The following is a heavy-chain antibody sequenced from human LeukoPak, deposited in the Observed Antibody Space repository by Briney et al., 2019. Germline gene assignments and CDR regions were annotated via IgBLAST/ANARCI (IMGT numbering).Heavy chain of an antibody. Sequence: ASVKVSCKASGYTFTSYAMHWVRQAPGQRLEWMGWINAGNGNTKYSRKFQGRVTITRDTSASTAYMELSSLRSEDTAVYYCARALLWFGESFSDYWGQGTLVTVSS. CDR2: INAGNGNT. D-gene: IGHD3-10*01. V-gene: IGHV1-3*01. CDR3: ARALLWFGESFSDY. CDR1: GYTFTSYA. J-gene: IGHJ4*02.